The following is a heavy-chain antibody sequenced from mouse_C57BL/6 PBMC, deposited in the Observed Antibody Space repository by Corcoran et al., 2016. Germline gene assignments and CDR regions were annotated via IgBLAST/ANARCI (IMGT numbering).Heavy chain of an antibody. D-gene: IGHD1-1*01. Sequence: EVQLQQSGPELVKPGASVKIYCKASGYTFTDYYMNWVKQSHGQSLEGIGDINPNNGGTSYNQKVKGKDTLTVDKSSSKASMELRSRTSEDSAVYYCARMAGSSYFDFWGTGTTVTVSS. CDR1: GYTFTDYY. J-gene: IGHJ1*03. CDR3: ARMAGSSYFDF. CDR2: INPNNGGT. V-gene: IGHV1-26*01.